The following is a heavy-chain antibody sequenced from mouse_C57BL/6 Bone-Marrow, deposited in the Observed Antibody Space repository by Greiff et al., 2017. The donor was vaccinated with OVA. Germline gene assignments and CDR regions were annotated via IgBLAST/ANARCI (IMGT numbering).Heavy chain of an antibody. D-gene: IGHD1-1*01. V-gene: IGHV1-55*01. CDR2: IYPGSGRT. J-gene: IGHJ4*01. Sequence: QVQLQQPGAELVKPGASVKMSCKASGYTFTSYWITWVKQRPGQGLEWIGDIYPGSGRTNYNEKFKSKATLPVDTSSSTAYMQLSSLTSEDSAVYYCAISGITTVERDFAMDYWGQGTSVTVSS. CDR3: AISGITTVERDFAMDY. CDR1: GYTFTSYW.